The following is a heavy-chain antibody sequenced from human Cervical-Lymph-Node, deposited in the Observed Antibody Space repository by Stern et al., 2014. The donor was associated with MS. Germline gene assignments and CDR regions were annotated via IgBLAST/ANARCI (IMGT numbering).Heavy chain of an antibody. J-gene: IGHJ4*02. V-gene: IGHV4-61*02. CDR3: ATSGGRRGDFRDY. CDR1: GGSVSTYNYY. Sequence: VQLEESGPGLVKPSQTLSLTCTVSGGSVSTYNYYWTWIRQPAGKGLEWIGRIYASGNTNYNPSLKGRVTISLDTSSNPFSLKLPSVTAADTAVYYCATSGGRRGDFRDYWGQGTLVTVSS. D-gene: IGHD4-17*01. CDR2: IYASGNT.